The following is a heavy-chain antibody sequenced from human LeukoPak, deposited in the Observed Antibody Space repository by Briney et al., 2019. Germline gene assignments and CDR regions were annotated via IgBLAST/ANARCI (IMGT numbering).Heavy chain of an antibody. Sequence: TGGSLRLSCAASGFTFSSYEMNWVRQAPGKGLEWVSVIYSGGSTYYADSVKGRFTISRDNSKNTLYLQMNSLRAEDTAVYYCAGRPFYSSGWYFDYWGQGTLVTVSS. CDR2: IYSGGST. D-gene: IGHD6-19*01. CDR3: AGRPFYSSGWYFDY. J-gene: IGHJ4*02. V-gene: IGHV3-53*01. CDR1: GFTFSSYE.